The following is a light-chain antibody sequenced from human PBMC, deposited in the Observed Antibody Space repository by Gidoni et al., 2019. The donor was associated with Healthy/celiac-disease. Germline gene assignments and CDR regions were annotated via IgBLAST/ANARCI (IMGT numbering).Light chain of an antibody. J-gene: IGLJ2*01. V-gene: IGLV1-51*01. Sequence: QSVLTQPPPASAAPGQKLTISCSGSSSNIGNTYVSWYQQLPGTAPKLLIYDNNKRPSGIPARFSGSKSGTSATLGITGLQTGDEADYYCGTWDSSLSAVVFGGGTKLTVL. CDR3: GTWDSSLSAVV. CDR1: SSNIGNTY. CDR2: DNN.